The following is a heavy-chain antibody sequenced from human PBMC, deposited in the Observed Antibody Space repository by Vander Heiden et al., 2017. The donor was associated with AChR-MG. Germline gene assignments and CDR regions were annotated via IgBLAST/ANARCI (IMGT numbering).Heavy chain of an antibody. CDR3: ARNGDYSMDV. D-gene: IGHD4-17*01. Sequence: QVQLQESGPGLVKPSGTLSLTCDVSGYSIRHGYYWRWVRQPPGKGLEWIGEIVNSGSTTDNPSLKSRVTMSLDKSNNQFFLNLNSVTAADTAVYYCARNGDYSMDVWGKGTTVTVSS. CDR2: IVNSGST. CDR1: GYSIRHGYY. J-gene: IGHJ6*03. V-gene: IGHV4-4*02.